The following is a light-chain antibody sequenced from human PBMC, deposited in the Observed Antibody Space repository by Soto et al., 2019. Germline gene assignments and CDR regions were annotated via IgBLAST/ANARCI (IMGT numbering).Light chain of an antibody. CDR3: AAWDDSLSGRVV. CDR1: SSNIGSNY. Sequence: QSVLTKPPSASGTPGQRVTISCSGSSSNIGSNYVYWYQQLTGTAPKLLIYRNNQRPSGVPDRVSGSKSGTSASLAISGLRSEDEADSYCAAWDDSLSGRVVFGGGTKVNVL. J-gene: IGLJ2*01. V-gene: IGLV1-47*01. CDR2: RNN.